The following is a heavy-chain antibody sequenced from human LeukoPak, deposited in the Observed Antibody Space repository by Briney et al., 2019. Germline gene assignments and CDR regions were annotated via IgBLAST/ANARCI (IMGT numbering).Heavy chain of an antibody. D-gene: IGHD1-20*01. V-gene: IGHV3-33*01. CDR1: GFTFSSYG. CDR2: IGYDGTNE. Sequence: QPGGSLRLSCEASGFTFSSYGMHWVRQAPGKGLEWVALIGYDGTNEYYADSVKGRFTISRDNSKNTLYLQMKSLRAEDTAVYYCARSATRITGNVEHYFDYWGQGTLVTVSS. J-gene: IGHJ4*02. CDR3: ARSATRITGNVEHYFDY.